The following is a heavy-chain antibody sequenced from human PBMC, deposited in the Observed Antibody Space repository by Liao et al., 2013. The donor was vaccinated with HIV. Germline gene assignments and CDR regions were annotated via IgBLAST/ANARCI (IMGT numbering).Heavy chain of an antibody. J-gene: IGHJ5*02. Sequence: QLQLQESGPGLVKPSGTLSLTCTVSGGSISSYYWSWIRQPAGKGLEWIGRIYSSGSANYNPSLKSRVTMSVDTSKNLFSLRLSSVTAADTAVYYCARGERPAAIRVSGWFDPWGQGTLVTVSS. V-gene: IGHV4-4*07. CDR2: IYSSGSA. CDR1: GGSISSYY. CDR3: ARGERPAAIRVSGWFDP. D-gene: IGHD2-2*01.